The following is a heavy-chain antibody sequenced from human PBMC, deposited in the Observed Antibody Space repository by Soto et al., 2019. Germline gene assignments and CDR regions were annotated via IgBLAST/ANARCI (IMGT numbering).Heavy chain of an antibody. Sequence: VQLVESGGGLVQPGGSLRLSCEASGFSFSSYAMSWVRRPPGKGLAWVSTIVTSAGTKFYADSVKGRVSISRDNSKNIVYLQMNSLGVEDTAMYYCVKDLCSTSCYRAFHIWGQGTTVTVSS. J-gene: IGHJ3*02. CDR1: GFSFSSYA. CDR3: VKDLCSTSCYRAFHI. CDR2: IVTSAGTK. D-gene: IGHD2-2*01. V-gene: IGHV3-23*04.